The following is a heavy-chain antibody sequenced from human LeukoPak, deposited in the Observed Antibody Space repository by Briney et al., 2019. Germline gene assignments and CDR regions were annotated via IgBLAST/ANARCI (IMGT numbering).Heavy chain of an antibody. J-gene: IGHJ4*02. CDR2: ITGDGTTT. D-gene: IGHD6-19*01. Sequence: GSLRLSCAASGFTFSSYRMHWVRQAPGKGLVWVSRITGDGTTTKDADSVTGRFTISRDNAKNTLYLQMNSLRAEDTAVYFCAREPLGAGQYYFDSWGQGTLVTVSS. CDR1: GFTFSSYR. V-gene: IGHV3-74*03. CDR3: AREPLGAGQYYFDS.